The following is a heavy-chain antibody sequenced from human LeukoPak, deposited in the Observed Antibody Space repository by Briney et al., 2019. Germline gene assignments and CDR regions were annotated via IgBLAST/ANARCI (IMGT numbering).Heavy chain of an antibody. CDR2: NTGSGDNT. J-gene: IGHJ4*02. V-gene: IGHV3-23*01. CDR3: AKHVDSHFDY. CDR1: GFAFSSYT. Sequence: GGSLRLSCAASGFAFSSYTMSWVRQAPGKGLEWVSANTGSGDNTYYIDSVKGRFTISRDNSKNTLYLQMSSLRVEDTAIYYCAKHVDSHFDYWGQGTLVAVSS. D-gene: IGHD2-15*01.